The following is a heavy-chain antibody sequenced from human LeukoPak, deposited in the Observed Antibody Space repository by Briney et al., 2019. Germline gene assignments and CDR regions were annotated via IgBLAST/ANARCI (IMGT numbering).Heavy chain of an antibody. CDR3: ARGQLDAYYYYYGLDV. V-gene: IGHV3-66*01. Sequence: PGGSLRPSCAASGFTVSNNYMNWVRQAPGKGLEWVSVIYAGVSTYYADSVKGRFTISRDNSKNTLYLHMNSLRAEDTAVYYCARGQLDAYYYYYGLDVWGQGTTVTVSS. CDR1: GFTVSNNY. CDR2: IYAGVST. J-gene: IGHJ6*02. D-gene: IGHD6-13*01.